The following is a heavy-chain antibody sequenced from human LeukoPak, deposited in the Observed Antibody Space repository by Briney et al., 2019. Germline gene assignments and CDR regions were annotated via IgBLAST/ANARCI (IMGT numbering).Heavy chain of an antibody. CDR2: INQDGSAQ. Sequence: GGSLRLSCAASGFTFSSYWMNWVRQAPGKGLEWVANINQDGSAQYYVDSVKGRFTFSRDNAMNSLFLQMNSLRAEDTAVYYCARDVHGGAFDYWGQGTLVTVSS. J-gene: IGHJ4*02. V-gene: IGHV3-7*01. D-gene: IGHD4-23*01. CDR3: ARDVHGGAFDY. CDR1: GFTFSSYW.